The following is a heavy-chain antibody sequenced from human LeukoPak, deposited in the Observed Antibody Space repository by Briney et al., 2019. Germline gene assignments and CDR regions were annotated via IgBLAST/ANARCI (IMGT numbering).Heavy chain of an antibody. CDR2: IIPIFGTA. J-gene: IGHJ4*02. D-gene: IGHD3-22*01. V-gene: IGHV1-69*13. Sequence: SVKVSCKASGGTFSSYAISWVRQAPGQGLEWMGGIIPIFGTANYAQKFQGRVTITADESTSTAYMELSSLRSEDTAVYYCARVAKYDSSGHYYGHHYWGQGTLVTVSS. CDR1: GGTFSSYA. CDR3: ARVAKYDSSGHYYGHHY.